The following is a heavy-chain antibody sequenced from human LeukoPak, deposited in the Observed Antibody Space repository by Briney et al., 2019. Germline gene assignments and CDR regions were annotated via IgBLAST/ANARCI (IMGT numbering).Heavy chain of an antibody. J-gene: IGHJ4*02. CDR3: ARVVVPAAMVDY. D-gene: IGHD2-2*01. Sequence: GGSLGLSCAASGFTVSSNYMSWVRQAPGKGLEWVSVIYSGGSTYYADSVKGRFTISRHNSKNTLYLQMNSPRAEDTAVYYCARVVVPAAMVDYWGQGTLVTVSS. V-gene: IGHV3-53*04. CDR2: IYSGGST. CDR1: GFTVSSNY.